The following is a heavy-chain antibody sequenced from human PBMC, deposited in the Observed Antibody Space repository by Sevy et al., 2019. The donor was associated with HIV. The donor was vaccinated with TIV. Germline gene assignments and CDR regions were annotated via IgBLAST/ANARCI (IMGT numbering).Heavy chain of an antibody. CDR1: GFTFSNYA. J-gene: IGHJ4*02. Sequence: GESLKISCAASGFTFSNYAMSWVRQAPGKGLEWVSTFSFGCGKINYADSVKGRFTISRDNSKNTLYLQMNSLRAEDTALYYCAREGCSKPHDYWGQGTLLTVSS. D-gene: IGHD2-2*01. CDR3: AREGCSKPHDY. CDR2: FSFGCGKI. V-gene: IGHV3-23*01.